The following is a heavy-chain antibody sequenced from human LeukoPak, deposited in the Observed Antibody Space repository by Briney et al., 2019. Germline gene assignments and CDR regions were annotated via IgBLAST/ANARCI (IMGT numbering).Heavy chain of an antibody. CDR2: INHSGST. D-gene: IGHD2/OR15-2a*01. CDR1: GGSFSGYY. V-gene: IGHV4-34*01. J-gene: IGHJ5*02. CDR3: ARVSHDNWFDP. Sequence: KASETLSLTCAVYGGSFSGYYWSWIRQPPGKGLEWIGEINHSGSTNYNPSLKSRVTISVDTSKNQFSLKLSSVTAADTAVYYCARVSHDNWFDPWGQGTLVTVSS.